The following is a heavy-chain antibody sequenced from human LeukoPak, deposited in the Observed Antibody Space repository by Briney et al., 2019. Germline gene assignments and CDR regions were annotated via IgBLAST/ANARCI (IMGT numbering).Heavy chain of an antibody. CDR3: ARGYYDSGGSSNTFDV. V-gene: IGHV4-30-2*01. Sequence: PSQTLSLTCAVSGGSISSGGYSWSWIRQPPGKGLEWIGYIHHSGNTNYNPSLKSRVTISVDTSKNQFSLKLSSVTAADTAMYYCARGYYDSGGSSNTFDVWGQGTMVTVS. D-gene: IGHD3-22*01. CDR2: IHHSGNT. CDR1: GGSISSGGYS. J-gene: IGHJ3*01.